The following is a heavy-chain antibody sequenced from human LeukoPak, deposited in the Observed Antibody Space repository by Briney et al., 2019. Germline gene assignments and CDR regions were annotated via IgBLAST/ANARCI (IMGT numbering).Heavy chain of an antibody. D-gene: IGHD6-19*01. CDR3: ARVRSSGWSYFDY. V-gene: IGHV3-30*19. J-gene: IGHJ4*02. Sequence: GGSLRLSCATSGFTFRSYGMHWVRQAPGKGLEWLAVISFDESDKYYADSVKGRFTISTDISKNTLHLEMNSLRADDTAMYYCARVRSSGWSYFDYWGQGTLVTVSS. CDR1: GFTFRSYG. CDR2: ISFDESDK.